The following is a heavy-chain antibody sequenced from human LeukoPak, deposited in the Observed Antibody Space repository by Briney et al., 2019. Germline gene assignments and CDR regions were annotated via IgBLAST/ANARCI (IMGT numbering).Heavy chain of an antibody. Sequence: GASVKVSCKASGYTFTSYGISWVRQSPGQGLEWMGWISAYNGNTNYAQKLQGRVTMTTDTSTSTAYMELRSLRSDDTAVYYCARRVDYDFWSGHWFDYWGQGTLVNVSS. D-gene: IGHD3-3*01. CDR3: ARRVDYDFWSGHWFDY. J-gene: IGHJ4*02. CDR2: ISAYNGNT. CDR1: GYTFTSYG. V-gene: IGHV1-18*01.